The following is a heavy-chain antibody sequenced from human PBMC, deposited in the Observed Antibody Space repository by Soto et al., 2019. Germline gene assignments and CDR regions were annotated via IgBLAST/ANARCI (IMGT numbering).Heavy chain of an antibody. CDR1: GFTFSSYA. Sequence: GGSLRLSCAASGFTFSSYAMSWVRQAPGKGLEWVSAISGSGGSTYYADSVKGRFTISRGNSKNTLYLQMNSLRAEDTAVYYCAKEGGSRPTRYYYYGMDVWGQGTTVTVSS. CDR3: AKEGGSRPTRYYYYGMDV. CDR2: ISGSGGST. V-gene: IGHV3-23*01. D-gene: IGHD1-26*01. J-gene: IGHJ6*02.